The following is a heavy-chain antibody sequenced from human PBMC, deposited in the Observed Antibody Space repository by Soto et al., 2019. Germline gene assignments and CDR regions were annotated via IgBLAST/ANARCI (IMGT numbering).Heavy chain of an antibody. CDR1: GFTFDDYA. D-gene: IGHD3-3*01. J-gene: IGHJ4*02. Sequence: GGSLRLSCAASGFTFDDYAIHWVRQAPGKGLEWVSGISWNSGSIGYADSVKGRFTISRDNAKNSLYLQMNSLRAEDTALYYCAKGKYDFWSGATDYWGQGTLVTVSS. CDR2: ISWNSGSI. V-gene: IGHV3-9*01. CDR3: AKGKYDFWSGATDY.